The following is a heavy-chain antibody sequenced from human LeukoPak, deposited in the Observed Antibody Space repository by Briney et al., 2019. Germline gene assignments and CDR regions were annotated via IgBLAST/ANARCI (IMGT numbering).Heavy chain of an antibody. V-gene: IGHV3-23*01. CDR2: ISGSGGST. J-gene: IGHJ4*02. CDR1: GFTFSSYA. Sequence: GGSLRLSCAASGFTFSSYAMSWVRQAPGKGLEWVSAISGSGGSTYYADSVKGRFTISRDNSKNTLYLQMNSLRAEDTAVYYCAKEMIVVVTTKSYYFDYWGQGTLVTVSS. CDR3: AKEMIVVVTTKSYYFDY. D-gene: IGHD3-22*01.